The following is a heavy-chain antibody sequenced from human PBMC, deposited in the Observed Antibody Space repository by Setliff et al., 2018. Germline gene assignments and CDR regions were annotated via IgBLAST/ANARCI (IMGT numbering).Heavy chain of an antibody. Sequence: GGSLRLSCAASGFTFSSYAMHWVRQAPGKGLEWVAVIWYDGTNKYYADSVKGRFTISRDNSKNTLYLQMNSLRAEDTAVYYCASYCSSTSCPFDYWGQGTLVTVSS. D-gene: IGHD2-2*01. V-gene: IGHV3-33*08. CDR1: GFTFSSYA. J-gene: IGHJ4*02. CDR3: ASYCSSTSCPFDY. CDR2: IWYDGTNK.